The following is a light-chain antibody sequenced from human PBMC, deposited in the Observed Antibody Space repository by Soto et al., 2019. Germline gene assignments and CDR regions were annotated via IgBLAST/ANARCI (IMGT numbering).Light chain of an antibody. CDR1: QSISSW. CDR3: QQYNSYSLT. Sequence: IEMTQSPSTLSASVGDRVTITCRASQSISSWLAWYQQKPGKAPKLLIYDASSLESGVPSRFSGSGSGTEFTLTISSLQPDDFATYYCQQYNSYSLTFGGGTKVDIK. J-gene: IGKJ4*01. CDR2: DAS. V-gene: IGKV1-5*01.